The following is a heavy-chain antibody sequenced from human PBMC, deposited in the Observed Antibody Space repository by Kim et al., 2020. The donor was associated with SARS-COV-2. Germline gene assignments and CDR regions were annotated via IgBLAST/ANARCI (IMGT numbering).Heavy chain of an antibody. V-gene: IGHV4-34*01. CDR1: GGSFSGYY. CDR3: ARSPGGYSYGLRGNWFDP. CDR2: INHSGST. Sequence: SETLSLTCAVYGGSFSGYYWSWIRQPPGKGLEWIGEINHSGSTNYNPSLKSRVTISVDTSKNQFSLKLSSVTAADTAVYYCARSPGGYSYGLRGNWFDPWGQGTLVTVSS. D-gene: IGHD5-18*01. J-gene: IGHJ5*02.